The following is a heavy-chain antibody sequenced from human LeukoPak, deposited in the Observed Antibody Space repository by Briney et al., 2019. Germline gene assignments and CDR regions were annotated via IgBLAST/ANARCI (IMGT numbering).Heavy chain of an antibody. D-gene: IGHD1-26*01. CDR1: GGSFSGYY. V-gene: IGHV4-34*01. CDR3: ARLDPDYSGSYSVGY. J-gene: IGHJ4*02. CDR2: INHSGST. Sequence: SETLSLTCAVYGGSFSGYYCSWIRQPPGKGLEWIGEINHSGSTNYNPSLKSRVTISVDTSKNQFSLKLSSVTAADTAVYYCARLDPDYSGSYSVGYWGQGTLVTVSS.